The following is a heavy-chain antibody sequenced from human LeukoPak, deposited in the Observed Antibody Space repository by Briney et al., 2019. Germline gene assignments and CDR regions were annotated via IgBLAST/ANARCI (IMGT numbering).Heavy chain of an antibody. CDR3: ARRFSSALYFDY. J-gene: IGHJ4*02. V-gene: IGHV4-59*08. D-gene: IGHD3-22*01. CDR1: GGSISSYY. CDR2: ASYSGST. Sequence: PSETLSLTCTVSGGSISSYYWSWIRQPPGKGLEWIGYASYSGSTNYSPSLQSRVTISVDTSKNQFSLRLTSVTAADTAVYYCARRFSSALYFDYWGQGTLVTVSS.